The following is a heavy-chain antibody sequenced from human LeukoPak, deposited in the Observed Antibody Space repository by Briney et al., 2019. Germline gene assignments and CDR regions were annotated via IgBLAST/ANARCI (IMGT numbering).Heavy chain of an antibody. Sequence: GASVKVSCKASGYTFTSYYMHWVRQAPGQGLEWMGIINPSGGSTRYAQKFQGRVPMTRDTSTSTVYMELSSLRSEDTAVYYCARALRPTDAFDIWGQGTMVTVSS. J-gene: IGHJ3*02. CDR1: GYTFTSYY. V-gene: IGHV1-46*01. CDR3: ARALRPTDAFDI. CDR2: INPSGGST. D-gene: IGHD3-16*01.